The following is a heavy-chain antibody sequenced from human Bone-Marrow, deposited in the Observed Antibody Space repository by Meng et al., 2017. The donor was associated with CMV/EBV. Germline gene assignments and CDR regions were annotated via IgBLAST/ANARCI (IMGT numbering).Heavy chain of an antibody. J-gene: IGHJ4*02. Sequence: GESLKISCAASGSTFSSYAMHWVRQAPGKGLEWVAVISYDGSNKYYADSVKGRFTISRDNSKNTLYLQMNSLRAEDTAVYYCARGLMVRGVVYTEKFDYWGKGPLVPVSS. CDR1: GSTFSSYA. CDR3: ARGLMVRGVVYTEKFDY. D-gene: IGHD3-10*01. V-gene: IGHV3-30-3*01. CDR2: ISYDGSNK.